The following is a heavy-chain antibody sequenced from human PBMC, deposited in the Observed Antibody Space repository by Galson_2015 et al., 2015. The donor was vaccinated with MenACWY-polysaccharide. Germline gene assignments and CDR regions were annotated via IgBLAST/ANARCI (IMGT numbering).Heavy chain of an antibody. J-gene: IGHJ3*01. V-gene: IGHV3-74*01. Sequence: SLRLSCAASGFTFSDYYTSWVRQAPGKGLVWVSRITGDGSDTRYAGSVKGRFTISRDNARNTLYLQMNSLRDEDTAVYYCARVGVCSGGSCYKMFDVWGQGTMVTVSS. CDR1: GFTFSDYY. CDR3: ARVGVCSGGSCYKMFDV. D-gene: IGHD2-15*01. CDR2: ITGDGSDT.